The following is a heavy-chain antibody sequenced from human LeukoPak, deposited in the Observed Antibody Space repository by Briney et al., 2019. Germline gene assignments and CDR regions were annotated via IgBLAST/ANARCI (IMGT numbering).Heavy chain of an antibody. J-gene: IGHJ6*03. CDR1: GYTCTGYY. CDR2: INPNSGGT. CDR3: ARGRQVVVAAHYYYYMDV. D-gene: IGHD2-15*01. Sequence: GASVTVSCKASGYTCTGYYMHWVRQAPGQGLEWMGWINPNSGGTNNAQKFQGRITMTRDTSISTAYMELSRLRSDDTAVYYCARGRQVVVAAHYYYYMDVWGKGTTVTVSS. V-gene: IGHV1-2*02.